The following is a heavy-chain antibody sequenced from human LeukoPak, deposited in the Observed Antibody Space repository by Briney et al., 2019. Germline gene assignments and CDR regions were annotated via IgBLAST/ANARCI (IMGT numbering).Heavy chain of an antibody. Sequence: PGGSLRLSCAASGFTFSNAWMNWVRQAPGKGLEWVGHIKSKTDDGTTDYAAPVKGRFTISRDDSKNTLYLRMNSLKTEDTAVYYCTTLYCSTTYCYGYFDLWGRGTVVTVSS. V-gene: IGHV3-15*01. CDR3: TTLYCSTTYCYGYFDL. CDR2: IKSKTDDGTT. D-gene: IGHD2-2*01. CDR1: GFTFSNAW. J-gene: IGHJ2*01.